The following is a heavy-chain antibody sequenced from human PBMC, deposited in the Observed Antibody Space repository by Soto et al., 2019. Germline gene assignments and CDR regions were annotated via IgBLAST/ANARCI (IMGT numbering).Heavy chain of an antibody. J-gene: IGHJ5*02. CDR2: ISSSGSSI. Sequence: PGGSLRLSCAASGFTFSDFYMNWIRQAPGKGLEWVSHISSSGSSIYYADSVQGRFTISRDNAKNSLYLQMNSLRAEDTAVYYCARAYYFDSSGYYNPWGHGTLVTVSS. CDR3: ARAYYFDSSGYYNP. D-gene: IGHD3-22*01. V-gene: IGHV3-11*01. CDR1: GFTFSDFY.